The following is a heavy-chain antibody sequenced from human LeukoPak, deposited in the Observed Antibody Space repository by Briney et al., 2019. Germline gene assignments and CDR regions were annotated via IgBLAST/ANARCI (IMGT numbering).Heavy chain of an antibody. J-gene: IGHJ4*02. CDR2: ISSRSSYI. Sequence: GGSLRLSCAASGFTFSTYTMNWVRQAPGKGLEWVSSISSRSSYIYYADSVKGRFTISRDNAKNSLYLQMNSLRAEDTAVYYCASGMDYGDYDDYWGQGTLVTVSS. CDR3: ASGMDYGDYDDY. CDR1: GFTFSTYT. D-gene: IGHD4-17*01. V-gene: IGHV3-21*01.